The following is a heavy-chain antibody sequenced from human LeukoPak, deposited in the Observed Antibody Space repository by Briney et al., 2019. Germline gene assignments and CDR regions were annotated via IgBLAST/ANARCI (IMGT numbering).Heavy chain of an antibody. V-gene: IGHV4-34*01. D-gene: IGHD2-15*01. CDR1: GGSFSGYY. CDR3: ARSGCCSGGSCYSCTYDI. J-gene: IGHJ3*02. CDR2: IYHSGST. Sequence: SETLSLTCAVYGGSFSGYYWSWIRQPPGKGLEWIGYIYHSGSTYYNPSLKSRVTISVDRSKNQFSLKLSSVTAADTAVYYCARSGCCSGGSCYSCTYDIWGQGTMVTVSS.